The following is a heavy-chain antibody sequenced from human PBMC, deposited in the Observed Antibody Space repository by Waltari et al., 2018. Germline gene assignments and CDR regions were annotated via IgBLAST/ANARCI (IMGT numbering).Heavy chain of an antibody. D-gene: IGHD2-2*01. J-gene: IGHJ4*02. CDR2: IYYTGTT. CDR1: GDSIRSSDYF. CDR3: TRETSSTSHY. V-gene: IGHV4-39*01. Sequence: QLQLQESGPGLVKPSETLSLTCSVSGDSIRSSDYFWAWIRQPPGMALGWIGSIYYTGTTFYSPSLKSRVTISIDTSKNQFSLKLSSVTATDTALYYCTRETSSTSHYWGQGTLVTVSS.